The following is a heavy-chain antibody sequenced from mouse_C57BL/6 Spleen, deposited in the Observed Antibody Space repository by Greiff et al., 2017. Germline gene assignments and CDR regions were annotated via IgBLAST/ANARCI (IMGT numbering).Heavy chain of an antibody. Sequence: EVQLVESGGDLVKPGGSLKLSCAASGFTFSSYGMSWVRQTPDKRLEWVATISSGGSYTYYPDSVKGRFTISRDNAKNTLYLQMSSLKSEDTAMYYCARQFYGKEFAYWGQGTLVTVSA. D-gene: IGHD2-1*01. CDR3: ARQFYGKEFAY. CDR1: GFTFSSYG. J-gene: IGHJ3*01. V-gene: IGHV5-6*01. CDR2: ISSGGSYT.